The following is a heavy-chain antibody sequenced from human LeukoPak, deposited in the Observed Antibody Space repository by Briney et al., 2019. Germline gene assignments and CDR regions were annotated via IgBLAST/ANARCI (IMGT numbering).Heavy chain of an antibody. Sequence: PSGTLSLTCTVSGGSISSYYWSWIRQPPGKGLGWMGDICYSGSTKYNTSLKSRVTISLDTSKNPLSLKLSTVTAADTAVYYCARHRSSGREYEYYFDYWGQGTLVTVSS. CDR1: GGSISSYY. CDR2: ICYSGST. V-gene: IGHV4-59*08. CDR3: ARHRSSGREYEYYFDY. J-gene: IGHJ4*02. D-gene: IGHD6-19*01.